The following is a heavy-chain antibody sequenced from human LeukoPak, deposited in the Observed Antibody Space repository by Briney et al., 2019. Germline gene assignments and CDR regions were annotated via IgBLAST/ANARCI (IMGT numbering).Heavy chain of an antibody. D-gene: IGHD3-22*01. V-gene: IGHV3-7*03. CDR3: TRHGTSNYYDNGWYLTDV. CDR1: GFTFSSYW. CDR2: IKQDGSEK. Sequence: QSGRSLRLSCAASGFTFSSYWMSWVRQAPGKGLEWVANIKQDGSEKYYVDSVKGRFTISRDNAKNSLYLQMNSLKTEDTAVYYCTRHGTSNYYDNGWYLTDVWGQGTTVTVSS. J-gene: IGHJ6*02.